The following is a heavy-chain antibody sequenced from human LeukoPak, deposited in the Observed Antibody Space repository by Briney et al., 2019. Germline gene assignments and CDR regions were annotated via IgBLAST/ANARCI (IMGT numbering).Heavy chain of an antibody. V-gene: IGHV4-39*01. CDR1: GGSISSSSYY. Sequence: KPSETLSLTCTVSGGSISSSSYYWGWIRQPPGKGLEWIGSIYYSGSTYYNPSLKSRVTISVDTSKNQFSLKLSSVTAADTAVYYCARGRFAGTYAFDIWGQGTMVTVSS. CDR2: IYYSGST. D-gene: IGHD1-1*01. J-gene: IGHJ3*02. CDR3: ARGRFAGTYAFDI.